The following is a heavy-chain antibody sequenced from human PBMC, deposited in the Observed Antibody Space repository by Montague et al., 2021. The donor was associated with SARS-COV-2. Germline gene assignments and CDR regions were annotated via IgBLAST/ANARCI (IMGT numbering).Heavy chain of an antibody. Sequence: SETLSLTCTVSGGSISSSSYYWGWVRQPPGKGLERIGSIYYSGSTYYNPSLKSRVTISVDTSKNQFSLKLSSVTAADTAVYYCARSWGSDIVLMVYAIKGWFDPWGQGTLVTVSS. D-gene: IGHD2-8*01. CDR3: ARSWGSDIVLMVYAIKGWFDP. J-gene: IGHJ5*02. CDR2: IYYSGST. V-gene: IGHV4-39*01. CDR1: GGSISSSSYY.